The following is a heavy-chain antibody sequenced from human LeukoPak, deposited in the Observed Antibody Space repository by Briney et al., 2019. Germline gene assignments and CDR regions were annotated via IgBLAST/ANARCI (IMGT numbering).Heavy chain of an antibody. D-gene: IGHD2-2*01. CDR1: GGSISSYY. CDR2: IYYSGST. V-gene: IGHV4-59*01. J-gene: IGHJ6*02. CDR3: ARDGVPAAPGYYYSMDV. Sequence: PSETLSLTCTVFGGSISSYYWSWIRQPPGKGLEWIGYIYYSGSTNYNPSLKSRVTISVDTSKNQFSLKLSSVTAADTAVYYCARDGVPAAPGYYYSMDVWGQGTTVTVSS.